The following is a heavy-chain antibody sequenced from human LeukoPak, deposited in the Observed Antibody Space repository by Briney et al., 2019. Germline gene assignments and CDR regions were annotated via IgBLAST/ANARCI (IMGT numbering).Heavy chain of an antibody. CDR2: ISGSGGST. V-gene: IGHV3-23*01. Sequence: PGGSLRLSCAASGFTFSSYAMSWVRQAPGKGLEWVSVISGSGGSTYYADSVKGRFTISRDNTKNPLYLQMNSLRAEDTAVYYCAKWSGYSSGSVLDYWGQGTLVTVSS. CDR3: AKWSGYSSGSVLDY. D-gene: IGHD6-19*01. J-gene: IGHJ4*02. CDR1: GFTFSSYA.